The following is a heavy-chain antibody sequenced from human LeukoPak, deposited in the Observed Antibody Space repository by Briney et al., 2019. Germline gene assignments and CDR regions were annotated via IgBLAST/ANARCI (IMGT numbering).Heavy chain of an antibody. V-gene: IGHV3-23*01. Sequence: GGSLRLSCAASGFIFSSYSMSWVRQAPGKGLKWVSVITGSGGNTYYADSVKGRFTISKDNSENTVYLQMSSLRVDDTAVYYCAKAASSSWPSYYYGMDVWGQGTTVTVSS. CDR2: ITGSGGNT. CDR3: AKAASSSWPSYYYGMDV. J-gene: IGHJ6*02. CDR1: GFIFSSYS. D-gene: IGHD6-13*01.